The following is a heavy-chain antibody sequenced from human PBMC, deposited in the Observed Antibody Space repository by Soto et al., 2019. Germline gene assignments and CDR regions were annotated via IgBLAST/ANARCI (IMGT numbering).Heavy chain of an antibody. J-gene: IGHJ4*02. V-gene: IGHV4-59*01. D-gene: IGHD2-2*01. CDR3: ARGYCSSTSCYEFDY. CDR2: IYYSGNT. Sequence: SETLSLTFTVSSGSISSYYWNWIRQPPGKGLEWIGSIYYSGNTNYSPSLKSRVTISVDTSKKQFSLKLTSVTAADTAMYYCARGYCSSTSCYEFDYWGQGNLVTVSS. CDR1: SGSISSYY.